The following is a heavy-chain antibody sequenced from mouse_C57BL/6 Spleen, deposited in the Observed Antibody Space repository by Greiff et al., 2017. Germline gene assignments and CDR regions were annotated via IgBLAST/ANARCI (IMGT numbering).Heavy chain of an antibody. V-gene: IGHV1-72*01. CDR2: IDPNSGGT. D-gene: IGHD3-2*02. Sequence: QVKLQQPGAELVKPGASVKLSCKASGYTFTSYWLHWVKQRPGRGLEWIGRIDPNSGGTKYNEQFKSKATLPVDKPSMTAYMQLLSLTSEDAAVYYCARRLRCYAMDYWGQGTSVTVSS. CDR3: ARRLRCYAMDY. J-gene: IGHJ4*01. CDR1: GYTFTSYW.